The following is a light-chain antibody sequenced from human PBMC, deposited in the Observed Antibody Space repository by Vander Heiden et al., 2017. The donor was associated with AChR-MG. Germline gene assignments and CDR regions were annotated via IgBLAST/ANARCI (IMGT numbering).Light chain of an antibody. CDR2: KAS. Sequence: DIQMTQSPSTVSAFIGDRVTITCRASQPISRWLAWYQQKPGKAPTLLIYKASNLQSGVPSRFSGSGSGTEFALTISSLQPDDVATYFCQQYHSYPLTFGGGTTVEI. V-gene: IGKV1-5*03. CDR3: QQYHSYPLT. J-gene: IGKJ4*01. CDR1: QPISRW.